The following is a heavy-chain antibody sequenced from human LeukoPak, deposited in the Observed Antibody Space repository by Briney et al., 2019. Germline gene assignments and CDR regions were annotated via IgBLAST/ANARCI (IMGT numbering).Heavy chain of an antibody. CDR3: ARSNYYKYGSGSYYFDY. Sequence: PGGSLRLSCAASGFTFSSYEMNWVRQAPGKGLEWVSYISSSGSTIYYADSVKGRFTISRDNAKNSLYLQMNSLRAEDTAVYYCARSNYYKYGSGSYYFDYWGQGTLVTVSS. J-gene: IGHJ4*02. V-gene: IGHV3-48*03. CDR1: GFTFSSYE. CDR2: ISSSGSTI. D-gene: IGHD3-10*01.